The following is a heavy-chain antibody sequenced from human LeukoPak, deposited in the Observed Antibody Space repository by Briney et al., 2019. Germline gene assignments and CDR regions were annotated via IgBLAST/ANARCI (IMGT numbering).Heavy chain of an antibody. V-gene: IGHV4-30-2*01. Sequence: SQTLSLTCAVSGGSISSGGYSWSWIRQPPGKGLEWIGYIYHSGSTYYNPSLKSRVTISVDRSKNQFSLKLSSVTAADTAVYSWAREAITVNWFAPGGQGTLVTVSS. D-gene: IGHD1-14*01. CDR2: IYHSGST. J-gene: IGHJ5*02. CDR3: AREAITVNWFAP. CDR1: GGSISSGGYS.